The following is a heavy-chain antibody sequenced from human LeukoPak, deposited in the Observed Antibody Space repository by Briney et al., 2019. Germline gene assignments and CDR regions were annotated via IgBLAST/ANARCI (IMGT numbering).Heavy chain of an antibody. CDR3: ARQPNYYDTRGYLSHAFDI. D-gene: IGHD3-22*01. CDR2: LYPGDSDT. V-gene: IGHV5-51*01. CDR1: GYRFTSYW. J-gene: IGHJ3*02. Sequence: GESLQISCKGSGYRFTSYWIGWVRPMPGKGLEWMGILYPGDSDTRYSPSFQGQVTISADKSISTAYLQWNSLKASDTAMYYCARQPNYYDTRGYLSHAFDIWGQGTMVTVSS.